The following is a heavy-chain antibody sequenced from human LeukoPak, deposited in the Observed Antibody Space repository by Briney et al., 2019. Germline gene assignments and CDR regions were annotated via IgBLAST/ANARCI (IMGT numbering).Heavy chain of an antibody. J-gene: IGHJ1*01. CDR1: GFTFNNYG. CDR2: IRYDGGHK. V-gene: IGHV3-30*02. CDR3: AKMSSGWYLFSEYFQH. Sequence: GGSLRLSCVASGFTFNNYGMHWVRQTPGKGLEWVAFIRYDGGHKFYADSVKGRFTISRDNSKNTLYLQMNSLRAEDTAVYYCAKMSSGWYLFSEYFQHWGQGTLVTVSS. D-gene: IGHD6-19*01.